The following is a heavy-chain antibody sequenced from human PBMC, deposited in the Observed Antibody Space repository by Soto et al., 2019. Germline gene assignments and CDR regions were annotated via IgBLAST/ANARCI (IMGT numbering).Heavy chain of an antibody. CDR2: ISSMFGAA. Sequence: QVQLVQPGAAMNKPVSSVKVSCQPSGGTFNTYAMNWVRQALGQGPEWMGDISSMFGAANYVPKFQGIVPVPAAESTGTSYMQLSRLPSTTPALYFCAREVQVHTPAFVYWGQDTMVPVSS. V-gene: IGHV1-69*19. CDR3: AREVQVHTPAFVY. J-gene: IGHJ3*01. CDR1: GGTFNTYA. D-gene: IGHD3-10*01.